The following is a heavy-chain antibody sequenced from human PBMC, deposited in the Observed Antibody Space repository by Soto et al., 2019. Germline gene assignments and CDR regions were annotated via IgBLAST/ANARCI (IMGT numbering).Heavy chain of an antibody. D-gene: IGHD5-18*01. J-gene: IGHJ4*02. CDR2: INASNGNT. CDR1: GCSFSSYT. V-gene: IGHV1-3*01. Sequence: ASVKVSCKASGCSFSSYTISWVRQAPGQRLEWMGWINASNGNTNYSQKFQGRVTITRDTSASTAYMELSSLRSEDAAVYYCARNRPAVYSYGLNEWGQGTLVTVSS. CDR3: ARNRPAVYSYGLNE.